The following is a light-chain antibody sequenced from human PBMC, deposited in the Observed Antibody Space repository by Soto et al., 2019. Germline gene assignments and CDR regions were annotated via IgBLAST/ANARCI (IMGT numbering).Light chain of an antibody. CDR1: SSNIGSYNL. CDR3: CSYPGSHTWV. CDR2: EGS. J-gene: IGLJ3*02. V-gene: IGLV2-14*02. Sequence: QSALTQPASVSGSLGQSITISCIGTSSNIGSYNLVSWYQHQPGKAPKIMIFEGSKRPSGVPDRFSGSTSGNTASLTISGLQAEDEADYYCCSYPGSHTWVFGGGTKVTVL.